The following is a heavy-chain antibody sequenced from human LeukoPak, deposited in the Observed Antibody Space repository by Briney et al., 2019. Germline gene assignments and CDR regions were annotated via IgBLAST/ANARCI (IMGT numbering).Heavy chain of an antibody. CDR1: GGSISSYY. Sequence: SETLSLTCTVSGGSISSYYWSWIRQPPGKGLEWIGYTNYSGSTNYNPSLKGRVTISVDTSKNQFSLKLSSVTAADTAVYYCATAIAVANDAFDIWGQGTMVTVSS. J-gene: IGHJ3*02. V-gene: IGHV4-59*01. D-gene: IGHD6-19*01. CDR3: ATAIAVANDAFDI. CDR2: TNYSGST.